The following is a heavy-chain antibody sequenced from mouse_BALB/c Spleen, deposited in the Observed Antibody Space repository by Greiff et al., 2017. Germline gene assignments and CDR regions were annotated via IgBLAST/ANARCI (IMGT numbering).Heavy chain of an antibody. Sequence: EVQLVESGGGLVQPKGSLKLSCAASGFTFNTYAMNWVRQAPGKGLEWVARIRSKSNNYATYYADSVKDRFTISRDDSQSMLYLQMNNLKTEDTAMYYCVRLGDGYDLDYAMDYWGQGTSVTVSS. V-gene: IGHV10-1*02. CDR1: GFTFNTYA. J-gene: IGHJ4*01. CDR3: VRLGDGYDLDYAMDY. D-gene: IGHD2-2*01. CDR2: IRSKSNNYAT.